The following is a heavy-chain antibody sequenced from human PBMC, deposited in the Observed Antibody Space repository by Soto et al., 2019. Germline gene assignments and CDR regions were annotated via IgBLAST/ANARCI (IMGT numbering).Heavy chain of an antibody. J-gene: IGHJ1*01. Sequence: APVKVSCKASGYTFASYAISWMRQAPGQGLEWMGWISAYNGNTNYAQKLQGRVTMTTDTSTSTAYMELRSLRSDDTAVYYCAGSPSGELEYFQHWGQGTLVTVSS. V-gene: IGHV1-18*01. CDR1: GYTFASYA. D-gene: IGHD1-7*01. CDR2: ISAYNGNT. CDR3: AGSPSGELEYFQH.